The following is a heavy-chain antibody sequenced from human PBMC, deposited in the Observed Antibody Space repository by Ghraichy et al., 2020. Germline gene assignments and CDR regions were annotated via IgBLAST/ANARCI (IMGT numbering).Heavy chain of an antibody. V-gene: IGHV4-30-4*07. CDR1: GGSISSGGYS. CDR2: IYYSGST. CDR3: ARVRSSGWPRLGSNWFDP. D-gene: IGHD6-19*01. J-gene: IGHJ5*02. Sequence: SETLSLTCAVSGGSISSGGYSWSWIRQPPGKGLEWIGYIYYSGSTYYNPSLKSRVTISVDTSKNQFSLKLSSVTAADTAVYYCARVRSSGWPRLGSNWFDPWGQGTLVTVSS.